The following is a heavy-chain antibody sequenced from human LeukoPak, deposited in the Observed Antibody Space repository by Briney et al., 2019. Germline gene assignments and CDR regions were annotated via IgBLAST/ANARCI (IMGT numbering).Heavy chain of an antibody. V-gene: IGHV1-69*06. CDR3: ARPNSSPSKWYYYGMDV. Sequence: SVKVSCKASGGTFSSYAISWVRQAPGQGLEWMGGIIPIFGTANYAQKFQGRVTITADKSTSTAYMELSSLRSEDTAVYYCARPNSSPSKWYYYGMDVWGQGTTVTVSS. D-gene: IGHD6-6*01. J-gene: IGHJ6*02. CDR2: IIPIFGTA. CDR1: GGTFSSYA.